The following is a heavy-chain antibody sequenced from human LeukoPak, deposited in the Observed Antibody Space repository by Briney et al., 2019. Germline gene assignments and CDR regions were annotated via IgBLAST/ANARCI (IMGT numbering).Heavy chain of an antibody. V-gene: IGHV4-34*01. Sequence: PSETLSLTCAVYGGSFSGYYWSWIRQPPGKGLEWVGEINHSGSTNYNPSLKSRVTISVDTSKNQFSLKLSSVTAADTAVYYCARENFRLQPCRYCSSTILPHHYGMDVWGKGTTVTVSS. CDR3: ARENFRLQPCRYCSSTILPHHYGMDV. D-gene: IGHD2-2*01. J-gene: IGHJ6*04. CDR2: INHSGST. CDR1: GGSFSGYY.